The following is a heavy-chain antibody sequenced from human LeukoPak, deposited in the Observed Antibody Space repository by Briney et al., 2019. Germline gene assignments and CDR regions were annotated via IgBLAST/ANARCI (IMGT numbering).Heavy chain of an antibody. CDR2: SGTGGST. CDR3: AKSTLFDRPHAFDI. D-gene: IGHD3-22*01. J-gene: IGHJ3*02. CDR1: GFTFSRHA. V-gene: IGHV3-23*01. Sequence: GGSLRLSCAASGFTFSRHAMTWVRQAPGTGLEWLSGSGTGGSTYYADSVKGRFTISRDNSKNTLYLQMNSLRAEDTAVYYCAKSTLFDRPHAFDIWGQGTMVTVSS.